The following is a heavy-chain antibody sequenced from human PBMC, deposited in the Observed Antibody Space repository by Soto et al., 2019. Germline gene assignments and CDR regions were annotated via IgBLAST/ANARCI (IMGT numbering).Heavy chain of an antibody. CDR1: GFTVSSNY. J-gene: IGHJ3*02. Sequence: GGSLRLSCAASGFTVSSNYMSWVRQAPGKGLEWVGRTRNKANSYTTEYAASVKGRFTISRDDSKNSLYLQMNSLKTEDTAVYYCAVDTGFDAFDIWGQGTMVTVSS. CDR2: TRNKANSYTT. D-gene: IGHD7-27*01. CDR3: AVDTGFDAFDI. V-gene: IGHV3-72*01.